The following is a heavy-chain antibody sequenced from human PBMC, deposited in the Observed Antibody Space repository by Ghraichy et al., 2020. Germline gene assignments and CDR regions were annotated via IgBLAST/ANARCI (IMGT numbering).Heavy chain of an antibody. CDR3: ARDSDSSGYRNWFDP. D-gene: IGHD3-22*01. CDR1: GGSISSYY. V-gene: IGHV4-59*01. Sequence: SETLSLTCTVSGGSISSYYWSWIRQPPGKGLEWIGYIYYSGSTNYNPSLKSRVTISVDTSKNQFSLKLSSVTAADTAVYYCARDSDSSGYRNWFDPWGQGTLVTVSS. J-gene: IGHJ5*02. CDR2: IYYSGST.